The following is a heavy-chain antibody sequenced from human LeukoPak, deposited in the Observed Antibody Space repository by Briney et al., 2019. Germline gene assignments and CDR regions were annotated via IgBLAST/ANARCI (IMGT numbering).Heavy chain of an antibody. CDR3: ARHYYGSGRFLEH. V-gene: IGHV4-59*08. D-gene: IGHD3-10*01. J-gene: IGHJ4*02. Sequence: SETLSLTCTVSGGSVSSDYWSWIRQPPGKGLEWIGYMHSNGNSAYNPSLSSRVTVSLDTSKNQFSLRLESVTAADTALYYCARHYYGSGRFLEHWGQGTLVTVSS. CDR2: MHSNGNS. CDR1: GGSVSSDY.